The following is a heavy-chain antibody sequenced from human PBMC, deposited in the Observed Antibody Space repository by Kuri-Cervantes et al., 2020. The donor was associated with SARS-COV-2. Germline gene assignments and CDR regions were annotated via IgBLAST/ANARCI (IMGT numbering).Heavy chain of an antibody. Sequence: GGSLRLSCAASGLTFSDYSMNWVRQAPGKGLEWVSYIGSSSSIIYYADSMKGRFTISRDNAKNSLSLQMNSLRAEDTAVYYCARERYYSGHYGMDVWGQGTTVTVSS. V-gene: IGHV3-48*01. CDR1: GLTFSDYS. CDR2: IGSSSSII. J-gene: IGHJ6*02. CDR3: ARERYYSGHYGMDV. D-gene: IGHD3-10*01.